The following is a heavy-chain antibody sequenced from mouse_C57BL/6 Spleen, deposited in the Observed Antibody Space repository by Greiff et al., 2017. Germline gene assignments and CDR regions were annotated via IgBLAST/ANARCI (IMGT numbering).Heavy chain of an antibody. CDR3: ARQAYYSNYLRLDYAMDY. D-gene: IGHD2-5*01. V-gene: IGHV5-17*01. CDR2: ISSGSSTI. J-gene: IGHJ4*01. CDR1: GFTFSDYG. Sequence: EVKLMESGGGLVKPGGSLKLSCAASGFTFSDYGMHWVRQAPEKGLEWVAYISSGSSTIYYADTVKGRFTISRDNAKNTLFLQMTSLRSEDTAMYYCARQAYYSNYLRLDYAMDYWGQGTSVTVSS.